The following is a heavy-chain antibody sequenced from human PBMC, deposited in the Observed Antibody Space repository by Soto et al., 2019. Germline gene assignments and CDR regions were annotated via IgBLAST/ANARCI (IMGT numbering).Heavy chain of an antibody. D-gene: IGHD6-19*01. CDR3: ARGSKDSSGWYDGNDAFDI. V-gene: IGHV4-39*07. J-gene: IGHJ3*02. CDR1: GGSISSSSYY. Sequence: SETLSLTCTVSGGSISSSSYYWGWIRQPPGKGLEWIGCIYYSGSTYYNPSLKSRVTISVDTSKNQFSLKLSSVTAADTAVYYCARGSKDSSGWYDGNDAFDIWGQGTMVTVSS. CDR2: IYYSGST.